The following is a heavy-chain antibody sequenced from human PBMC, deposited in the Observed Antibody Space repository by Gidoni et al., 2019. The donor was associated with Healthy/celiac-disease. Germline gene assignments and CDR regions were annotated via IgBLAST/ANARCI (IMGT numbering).Heavy chain of an antibody. CDR1: GFTFDAYA. CDR3: AKGGLGELSSHDAFNI. V-gene: IGHV3-9*01. Sequence: EVQLVESGGGLVQPGRSLRLSCAASGFTFDAYAMHWVRHAPGTGLKWVSGVSWKSGIIGYADSVKGRFTISRDNAKNSLYLQMNSLRAEDTALYYCAKGGLGELSSHDAFNIWGQGTMVTVSS. D-gene: IGHD3-16*02. J-gene: IGHJ3*02. CDR2: VSWKSGII.